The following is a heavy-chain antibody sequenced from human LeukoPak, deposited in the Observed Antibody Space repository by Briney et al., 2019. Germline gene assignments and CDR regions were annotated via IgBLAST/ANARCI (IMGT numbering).Heavy chain of an antibody. CDR2: ISGSGSST. CDR3: AKDQASNYVYYYYGMDV. Sequence: TGGFLRLSCAASGFTFSSYAMSWVRQTPGKGLEWVSAISGSGSSTYYADSVKGRFTISRDNSKNTLYLQMNSLRAEDTAVYYCAKDQASNYVYYYYGMDVWGQGTTVTVSS. J-gene: IGHJ6*02. CDR1: GFTFSSYA. V-gene: IGHV3-23*01. D-gene: IGHD4-11*01.